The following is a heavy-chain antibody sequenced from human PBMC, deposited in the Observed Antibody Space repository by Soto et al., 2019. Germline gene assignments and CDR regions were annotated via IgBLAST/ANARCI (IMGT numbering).Heavy chain of an antibody. CDR2: ISSGGSTK. D-gene: IGHD3-22*01. Sequence: PGGSLRLSCAASGFTFSSYNMNWVRQAPGKGLEWVSYISSGGSTKYYAESVKGRFTISRDNDKNSLYLQMNSLRAEDTAVYYCARDGPYDSSGYRQRGQGTLVTVS. CDR1: GFTFSSYN. V-gene: IGHV3-48*01. J-gene: IGHJ4*02. CDR3: ARDGPYDSSGYRQ.